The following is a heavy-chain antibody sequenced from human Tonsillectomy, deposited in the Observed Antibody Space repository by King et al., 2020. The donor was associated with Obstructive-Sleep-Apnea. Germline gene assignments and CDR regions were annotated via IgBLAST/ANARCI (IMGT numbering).Heavy chain of an antibody. CDR3: ARGGGSYYFDY. J-gene: IGHJ4*02. V-gene: IGHV4-59*01. CDR1: GGSISSYY. Sequence: QLQESGPGLVKPSETLSLTCTVSGGSISSYYWSWIRQPPGKGLEWIGYFYYSGSTNYNPSLKSRVTISVDTSRNQCSLKLSSVTAADTAVYYCARGGGSYYFDYWGQGTLVTVSS. D-gene: IGHD3-16*01. CDR2: FYYSGST.